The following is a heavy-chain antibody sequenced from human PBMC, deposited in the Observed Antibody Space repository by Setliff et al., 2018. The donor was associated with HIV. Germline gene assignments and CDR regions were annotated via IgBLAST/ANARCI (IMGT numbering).Heavy chain of an antibody. Sequence: GESLKISCQGSGYSFTSNWIGWVRQMPGKGLEWMGIIYPGDSHTRYSPSFQGQVTFSADKSISTAYLQWSSLKASDTAIYYCTRHILAYCAGDCYPLDYWGQGTLVTVSS. J-gene: IGHJ4*02. CDR2: IYPGDSHT. D-gene: IGHD2-21*02. CDR3: TRHILAYCAGDCYPLDY. V-gene: IGHV5-51*01. CDR1: GYSFTSNW.